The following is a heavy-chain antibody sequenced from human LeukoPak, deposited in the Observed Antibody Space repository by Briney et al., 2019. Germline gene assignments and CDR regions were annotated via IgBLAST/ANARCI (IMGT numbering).Heavy chain of an antibody. CDR2: IYYRGDI. CDR1: DGSIRTYY. CDR3: ARGSGSYFLFDY. V-gene: IGHV4-59*01. Sequence: SETLSLTCSVSDGSIRTYYWSWIRQSPGQGLEWIGNIYYRGDINYNPSLKSRVTISVDTSKNQFSLKLSSVTAADTAVYYCARGSGSYFLFDYWGQGTLVTVSS. D-gene: IGHD1-26*01. J-gene: IGHJ4*02.